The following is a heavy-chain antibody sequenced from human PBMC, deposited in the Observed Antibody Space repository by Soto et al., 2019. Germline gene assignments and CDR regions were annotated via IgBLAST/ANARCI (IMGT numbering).Heavy chain of an antibody. CDR3: GGDGALLDRAVADT. CDR2: IWYDGSNK. D-gene: IGHD3-3*02. V-gene: IGHV3-33*01. Sequence: QVQLVESGGGVVQPGKSLRLSCAASGFTFSTYGMHWVRQAPGKGLEWVAVIWYDGSNKYHGDSLKGRFTISRDNSKNTLYLQINNLRPEDTAVYYCGGDGALLDRAVADTWGQGTPVTVSS. J-gene: IGHJ5*02. CDR1: GFTFSTYG.